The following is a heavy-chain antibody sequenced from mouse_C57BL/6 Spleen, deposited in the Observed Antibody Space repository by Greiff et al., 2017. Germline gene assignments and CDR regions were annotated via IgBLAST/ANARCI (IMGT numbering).Heavy chain of an antibody. D-gene: IGHD2-4*01. CDR1: GYAFSSSW. CDR3: ARSSHYDYDWFAY. J-gene: IGHJ3*01. V-gene: IGHV1-82*01. CDR2: IYPGDGDT. Sequence: VKLMESGPELVKPGASVKISCKASGYAFSSSWMNWVKQRPGKGLEWIGRIYPGDGDTNYNGKFKGKATLTADKSSSTAYMQLSSLTSEDSAVYFCARSSHYDYDWFAYWGQGTLVTVSA.